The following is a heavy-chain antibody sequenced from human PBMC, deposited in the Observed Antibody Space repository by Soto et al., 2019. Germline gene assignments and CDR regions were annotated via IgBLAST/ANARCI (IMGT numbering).Heavy chain of an antibody. D-gene: IGHD2-2*01. V-gene: IGHV4-34*01. CDR2: INHSGST. J-gene: IGHJ6*02. CDR3: ARGLYDIVVVPAAIRNYGMDV. Sequence: ETLSLTCAVYGGSFSGYYWSWIRQPPGKGLEWIGEINHSGSTNYNPSLKSRVTISVDTSKNQFSLKLSSVTAADTAVYYCARGLYDIVVVPAAIRNYGMDVWGQGTTVTV. CDR1: GGSFSGYY.